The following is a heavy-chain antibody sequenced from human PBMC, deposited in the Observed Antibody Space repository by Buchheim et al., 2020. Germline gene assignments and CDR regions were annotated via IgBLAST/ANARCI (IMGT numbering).Heavy chain of an antibody. V-gene: IGHV3-30*04. CDR3: ALGPRPTYYYDSSGYYPIDY. J-gene: IGHJ4*02. D-gene: IGHD3-22*01. Sequence: QVQLVESGGGVVQPGRSLRLSCAASGFTFSSYAMHWVRQAPGKGLEWVAVISYDGSNKYYADSVKGRFTISRDNSKNKQYLQMNSLRAEDTAVYYCALGPRPTYYYDSSGYYPIDYWGQGTL. CDR2: ISYDGSNK. CDR1: GFTFSSYA.